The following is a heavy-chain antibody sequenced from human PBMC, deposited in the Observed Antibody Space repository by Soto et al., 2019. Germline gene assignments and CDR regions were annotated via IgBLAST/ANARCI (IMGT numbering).Heavy chain of an antibody. D-gene: IGHD3-10*01. CDR1: GFTFSSYA. V-gene: IGHV3-30-3*01. Sequence: GGSLRLSCAASGFTFSSYAMHWVRQAPGKGLEWVAVISYDGSNKYYADSVKGRFTISRDNSKNTLYLQMNSPRAEDTVVYYCARDYDSFLPGSYYNYWGQGTLVTVSS. CDR3: ARDYDSFLPGSYYNY. J-gene: IGHJ4*02. CDR2: ISYDGSNK.